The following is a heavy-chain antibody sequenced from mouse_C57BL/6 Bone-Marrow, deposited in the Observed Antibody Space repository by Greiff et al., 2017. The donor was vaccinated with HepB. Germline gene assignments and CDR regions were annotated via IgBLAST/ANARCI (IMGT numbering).Heavy chain of an antibody. D-gene: IGHD1-1*01. J-gene: IGHJ1*03. Sequence: QVQLQQSGPELVKPGASVKLSCKASGYTFTSYDINWVKQRPGQGLEWIGWIYPRDGSTKYNEKFKGTATLTVDTSSSTAYMELHSLTSEDSAVYFCARRGDYYGTLYWYVDDWGTGTTVTVSS. V-gene: IGHV1-85*01. CDR3: ARRGDYYGTLYWYVDD. CDR1: GYTFTSYD. CDR2: IYPRDGST.